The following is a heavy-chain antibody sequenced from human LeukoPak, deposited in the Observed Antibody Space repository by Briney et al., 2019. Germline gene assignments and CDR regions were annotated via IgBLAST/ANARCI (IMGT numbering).Heavy chain of an antibody. CDR1: GFTFSSYA. V-gene: IGHV3-23*01. CDR2: ISGSGGST. D-gene: IGHD3-22*01. J-gene: IGHJ4*02. CDR3: AKHRYYDSSGYFAY. Sequence: GGSMRLSCAASGFTFSSYAMSWVRQAPGKGLEWVSAISGSGGSTYYADSVKGRFTISRDNSKNTLYLQMNSLRAEDTAVYYCAKHRYYDSSGYFAYWGQGTIVTVSS.